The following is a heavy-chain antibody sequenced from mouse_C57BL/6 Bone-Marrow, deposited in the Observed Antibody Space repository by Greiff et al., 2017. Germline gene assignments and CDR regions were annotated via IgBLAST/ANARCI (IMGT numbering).Heavy chain of an antibody. Sequence: EVKLMESGGGLVQPGGSLKLSCAASGFTFSDYYMYWVRQTPEKRLEWVAYISNGGGSTYYPDTVKGRFTISRDNAKNTLYLQMSRLKSEDTAMDYCARQGDYCKRYFDVWGTGTTVTVSS. J-gene: IGHJ1*03. CDR2: ISNGGGST. V-gene: IGHV5-12*01. CDR1: GFTFSDYY. D-gene: IGHD2-13*01. CDR3: ARQGDYCKRYFDV.